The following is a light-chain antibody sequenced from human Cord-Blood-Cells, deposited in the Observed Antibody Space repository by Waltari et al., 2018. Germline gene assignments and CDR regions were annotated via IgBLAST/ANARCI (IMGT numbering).Light chain of an antibody. CDR2: GAS. V-gene: IGKV3-15*01. J-gene: IGKJ1*01. CDR3: QQYNNWPRT. CDR1: PSVSSN. Sequence: EIVMTQSPATLSVSPGERATLSCRASPSVSSNLAWYQQKPGQAPRLLIYGASTRATSIPARFSGSGSGTEFTLTISSLQSEDFAVYYCQQYNNWPRTFGQGTKVEIK.